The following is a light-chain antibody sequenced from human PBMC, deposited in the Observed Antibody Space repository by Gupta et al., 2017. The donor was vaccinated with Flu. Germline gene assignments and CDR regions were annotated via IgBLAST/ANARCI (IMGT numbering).Light chain of an antibody. CDR3: AAWDDSLITWV. CDR1: NANIGLNQ. Sequence: SNANIGLNQVYWYQQLPGTAPKLLIYRNNQRPSGVPDRVSASKSGTSASLAISGLRSDDEADYYCAAWDDSLITWVFGGGTKLTVL. CDR2: RNN. J-gene: IGLJ3*02. V-gene: IGLV1-47*01.